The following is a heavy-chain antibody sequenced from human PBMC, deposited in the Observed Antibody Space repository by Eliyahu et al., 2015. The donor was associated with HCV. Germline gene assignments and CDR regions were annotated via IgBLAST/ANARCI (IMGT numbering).Heavy chain of an antibody. CDR1: GFPFGSHA. V-gene: IGHV3-23*01. CDR3: AKEQWGATDY. D-gene: IGHD1-26*01. CDR2: ISGSGGST. Sequence: EVQLLESGGGLVQRGGPLRLSCVASGFPFGSHAMSWVRQAPGKGLEWVSVISGSGGSTYYADSVKGRFTISRDNSKNTLYLQMNSLRAEDTAVYYCAKEQWGATDYWGQGTLVTVSS. J-gene: IGHJ4*02.